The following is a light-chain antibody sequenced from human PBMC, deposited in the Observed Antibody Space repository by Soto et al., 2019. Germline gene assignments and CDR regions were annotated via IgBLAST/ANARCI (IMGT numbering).Light chain of an antibody. CDR2: ESS. Sequence: DVQLTQSPSSVSASVGDSVTITCRASQGVGNWLAWYQQKPGEAPAFLVYESSTLESGVPSRFSGSGSGTEFTLTISNLQPEDSATYYCQQADNFPPLAFGGGTKVEIK. CDR1: QGVGNW. CDR3: QQADNFPPLA. J-gene: IGKJ4*01. V-gene: IGKV1-12*01.